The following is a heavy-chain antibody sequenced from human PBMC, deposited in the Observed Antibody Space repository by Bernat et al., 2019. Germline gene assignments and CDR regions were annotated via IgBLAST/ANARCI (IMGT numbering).Heavy chain of an antibody. D-gene: IGHD3-10*01. CDR2: IGTAGDT. CDR1: GFTFSSYD. Sequence: EVQLVESGGGLVQPGGSLRLSCAASGFTFSSYDMHWVRQATRKGLEWVSAIGTAGDTYYPGSVKGRFTISRENAKNSLYLQMNSLRAGDTAVYYCARGYGSGERDAFDIWGQGTMVTVSS. CDR3: ARGYGSGERDAFDI. V-gene: IGHV3-13*04. J-gene: IGHJ3*02.